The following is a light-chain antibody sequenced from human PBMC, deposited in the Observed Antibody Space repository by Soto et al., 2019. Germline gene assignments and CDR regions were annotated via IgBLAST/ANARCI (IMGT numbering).Light chain of an antibody. CDR2: DVS. CDR1: SSDVGIYDY. Sequence: QSALTQPRSVSGSTGHSVTISCTGTSSDVGIYDYVSWYQQHPGKATKLMIYDVSKRPSGVPDRFSGSKSGNTASLTISGLQAEDEADYYCCSYAGSYTFARNVFGTGTKLTVL. J-gene: IGLJ1*01. CDR3: CSYAGSYTFARNV. V-gene: IGLV2-11*01.